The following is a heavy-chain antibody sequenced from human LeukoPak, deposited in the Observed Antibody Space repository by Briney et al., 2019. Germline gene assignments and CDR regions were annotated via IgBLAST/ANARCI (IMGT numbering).Heavy chain of an antibody. CDR2: IYYSGST. CDR3: ARHELYSAIGYCSSTSCYTRGAFDI. J-gene: IGHJ3*02. CDR1: GGSISSGDYY. Sequence: PSETLSLTCTVSGGSISSGDYYWSWIRQPPGKGLEWIGSIYYSGSTYYNPSLKSRVTISVDTSKNQFSLKLSSVTAADTAVYYCARHELYSAIGYCSSTSCYTRGAFDIWGQGTMVTVSS. D-gene: IGHD2-2*02. V-gene: IGHV4-39*01.